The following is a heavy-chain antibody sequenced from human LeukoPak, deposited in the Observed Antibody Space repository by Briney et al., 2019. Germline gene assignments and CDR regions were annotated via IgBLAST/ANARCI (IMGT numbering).Heavy chain of an antibody. CDR3: AREILGALGD. Sequence: GGSLRLSCAASGFTLSSYAMNWVRPAPGKGLEWVSIIYGGGSTYYADSVKGRFTIYRDISKNTLYLQMNSLRAEDTAVYYCAREILGALGDWGQGSLVTVSS. V-gene: IGHV3-23*03. J-gene: IGHJ4*02. CDR1: GFTLSSYA. CDR2: IYGGGST. D-gene: IGHD1-26*01.